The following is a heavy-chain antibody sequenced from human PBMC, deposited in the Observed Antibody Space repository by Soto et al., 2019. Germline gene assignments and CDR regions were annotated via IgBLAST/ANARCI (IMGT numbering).Heavy chain of an antibody. CDR3: ARVAVAGKPSGSFYY. CDR1: GYTFTSYG. D-gene: IGHD6-19*01. CDR2: IRAYNGNT. V-gene: IGHV1-18*01. J-gene: IGHJ4*02. Sequence: QVQLVQSGAEVKKPGASVKVSCKASGYTFTSYGSSLVRQSPGQGPECMGWIRAYNGNTNYARKLQGRVTMITDTSTSTAHMEMKRPGSDDTAVYYCARVAVAGKPSGSFYYWGQGALFSVSS.